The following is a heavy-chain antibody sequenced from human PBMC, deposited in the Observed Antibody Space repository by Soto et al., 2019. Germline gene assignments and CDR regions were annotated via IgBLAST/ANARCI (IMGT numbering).Heavy chain of an antibody. CDR3: ARGPLYCSSTSCPTTYFDY. V-gene: IGHV3-48*01. CDR1: GFTFSSYS. J-gene: IGHJ4*02. CDR2: ISSSSSTI. Sequence: GGSLRLSCAASGFTFSSYSMNWVRQAPGKGLEWVSYISSSSSTIYYADSVKGRFTISRDSAKNSLYLQMNSLRAEDTAVYYCARGPLYCSSTSCPTTYFDYWGQGTLVTVSS. D-gene: IGHD2-2*01.